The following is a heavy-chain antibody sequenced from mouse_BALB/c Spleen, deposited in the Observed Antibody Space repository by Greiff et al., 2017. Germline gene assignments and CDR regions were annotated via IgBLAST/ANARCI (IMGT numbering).Heavy chain of an antibody. V-gene: IGHV1-14*01. CDR2: INPYNDGT. CDR3: ARSEDYERGAMDY. CDR1: GYTFTSYV. Sequence: EVQLQESGPELVKPGASVKMSCKASGYTFTSYVMHWVKQKPGQGLEWIGYINPYNDGTKYNEKFKGKATLTSDKSSSTAYMELSSLTSEDSAVYYCARSEDYERGAMDYWGQGTSVTVSS. J-gene: IGHJ4*01. D-gene: IGHD1-1*01.